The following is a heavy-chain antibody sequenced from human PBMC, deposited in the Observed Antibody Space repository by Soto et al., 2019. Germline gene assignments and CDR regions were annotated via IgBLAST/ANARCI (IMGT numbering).Heavy chain of an antibody. D-gene: IGHD2-21*02. CDR2: ITYDGSNK. J-gene: IGHJ6*02. Sequence: GGSLRLSCAASGFTFSSYAMHWVRQAPGKGLEWVAVITYDGSNKYYADSVKGRFTISRDNSKNTLYLQMNSLRAEDTAVYYCARDGGSSSFCGNSDYYYYGMDFWGPGIMVTVSS. CDR3: ARDGGSSSFCGNSDYYYYGMDF. CDR1: GFTFSSYA. V-gene: IGHV3-30-3*01.